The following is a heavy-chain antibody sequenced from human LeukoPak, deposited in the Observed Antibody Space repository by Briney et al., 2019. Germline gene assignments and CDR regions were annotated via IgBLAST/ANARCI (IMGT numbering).Heavy chain of an antibody. CDR3: ARAYGSGTAADY. J-gene: IGHJ4*02. Sequence: KTSETLSLTCAVYGGSFSGYYWSWIRQPPGKGLEWIGEINHSGSTNYNPSLKSRVTISVDTSKNQFSLKLSSVTAADTAVYYCARAYGSGTAADYWGQGTLVTVSS. D-gene: IGHD3-10*01. CDR2: INHSGST. CDR1: GGSFSGYY. V-gene: IGHV4-34*01.